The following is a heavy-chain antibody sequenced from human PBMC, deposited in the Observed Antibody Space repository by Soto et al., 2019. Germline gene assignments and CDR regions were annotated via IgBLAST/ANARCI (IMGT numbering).Heavy chain of an antibody. CDR2: IYYSGST. CDR3: ARDSGLHYFDY. Sequence: QVQLQESGPGLVKPSQTLSLTCTVSGGSISSGGYYWSWIRQHPGKGLEWIGYIYYSGSTYYNPSLQSRVTISIDTSKNQCSLKLSSVTAADTAVYYCARDSGLHYFDYWGQGTLVTVSS. J-gene: IGHJ4*02. V-gene: IGHV4-31*03. CDR1: GGSISSGGYY. D-gene: IGHD2-15*01.